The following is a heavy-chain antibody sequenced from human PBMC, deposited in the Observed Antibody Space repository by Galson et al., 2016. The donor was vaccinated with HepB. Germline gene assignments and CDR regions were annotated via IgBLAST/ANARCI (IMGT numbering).Heavy chain of an antibody. CDR2: INWDGGSS. CDR3: AKGHPPVTATSEFDH. CDR1: GFTFGDYA. Sequence: SLRLSCAASGFTFGDYAMHWVRQTPGKGLEWVSGINWDGGSSYYADSVRGRFTISRDNSKRSLYLEMNSLRVEDTAVYYCAKGHPPVTATSEFDHWGQGDLVTVSA. D-gene: IGHD2-21*02. V-gene: IGHV3-43D*03. J-gene: IGHJ4*02.